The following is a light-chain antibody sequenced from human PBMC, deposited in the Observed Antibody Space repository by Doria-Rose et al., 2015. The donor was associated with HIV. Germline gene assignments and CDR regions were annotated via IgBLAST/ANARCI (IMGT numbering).Light chain of an antibody. Sequence: TQTPSFLSASVGVRVTITCRASQGISRYLAWYQHKPGKAPTLLIFCAPTLQCWVPSRLSGSGSGTEFTLTISSLQPADFVTYSCHQFDSFPRTFGQGTKVEL. CDR1: QGISRY. J-gene: IGKJ1*01. CDR2: CAP. V-gene: IGKV1-9*01. CDR3: HQFDSFPRT.